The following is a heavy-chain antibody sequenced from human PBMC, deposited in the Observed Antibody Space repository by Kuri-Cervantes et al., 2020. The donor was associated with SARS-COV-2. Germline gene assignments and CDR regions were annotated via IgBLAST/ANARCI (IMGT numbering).Heavy chain of an antibody. V-gene: IGHV3-74*01. CDR1: GFTFSSYW. J-gene: IGHJ4*02. CDR3: APLTGTPVSDY. D-gene: IGHD1-7*01. CDR2: INSDGSST. Sequence: GESLKISCAASGFTFSSYWMHWVRQAPGKGLVWVSRINSDGSSTSYADSVKGRFTISRDNAKNSLYLQMNSLRAEDTAVYYCAPLTGTPVSDYWGQGTLVTVSS.